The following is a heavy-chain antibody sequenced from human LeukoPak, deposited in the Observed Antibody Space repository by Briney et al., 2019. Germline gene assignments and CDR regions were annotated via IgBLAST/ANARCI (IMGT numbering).Heavy chain of an antibody. V-gene: IGHV1-69*05. CDR2: SIAIFGKA. D-gene: IGHD6-19*01. CDR1: GGTFSSYA. Sequence: SSVKVSCKASGGTFSSYAISWVRQAPGQGLEWMGRSIAIFGKANYAQKFQGRVTITTDESTSTAYMELSSLRSEDTAVYYCAKTPIPGIAVAEDYWGQGTLVTVSS. J-gene: IGHJ4*02. CDR3: AKTPIPGIAVAEDY.